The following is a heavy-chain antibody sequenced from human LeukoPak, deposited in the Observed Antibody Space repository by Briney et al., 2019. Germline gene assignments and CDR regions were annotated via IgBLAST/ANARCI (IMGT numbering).Heavy chain of an antibody. CDR3: AKDPFYDILTTGYFDY. J-gene: IGHJ4*02. CDR2: ISYDGSNK. CDR1: GFTFSGYG. V-gene: IGHV3-30*18. Sequence: GGSLRLSRAASGFTFSGYGMHWVRQAPGKGLEWVAVISYDGSNKYYADSVKGRFTISRDNSKNTLYLQMNSLRAEDTAVYYCAKDPFYDILTTGYFDYWGQGTLVTVSS. D-gene: IGHD3-9*01.